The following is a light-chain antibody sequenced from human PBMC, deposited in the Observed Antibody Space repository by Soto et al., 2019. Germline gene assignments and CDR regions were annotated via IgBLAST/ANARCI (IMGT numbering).Light chain of an antibody. CDR3: QQYGSSRWT. J-gene: IGKJ1*01. CDR2: GAS. CDR1: QSVSSTY. Sequence: EIVLTQSPGTLSLSPGERATLSCRASQSVSSTYLAWLQQKAGQAPRLLIHGASSRAIGIPDRFSGSGSGTEFTLTISRLEPEDFAVYYCQQYGSSRWTFGQGTKVEIK. V-gene: IGKV3-20*01.